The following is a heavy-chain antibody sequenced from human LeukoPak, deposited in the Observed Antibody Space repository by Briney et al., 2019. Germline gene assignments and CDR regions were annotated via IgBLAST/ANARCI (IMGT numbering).Heavy chain of an antibody. CDR1: GYTFTSYD. CDR2: MNPNSGNT. V-gene: IGHV1-8*01. Sequence: ASVTVSFTASGYTFTSYDINWGRPAPGQGVEWMGWMNPNSGNTGYAQKFQGRVTTTRNTSISTAYMELSSLRSEDTAVYYCARGVSKHYYDSSGYPVDYWGQGTLVTVSS. D-gene: IGHD3-22*01. CDR3: ARGVSKHYYDSSGYPVDY. J-gene: IGHJ4*02.